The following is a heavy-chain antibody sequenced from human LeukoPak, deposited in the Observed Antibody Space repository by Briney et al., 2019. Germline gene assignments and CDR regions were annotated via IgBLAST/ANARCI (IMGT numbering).Heavy chain of an antibody. V-gene: IGHV5-10-1*01. CDR3: ARSVYYYYYMDV. CDR2: IDPSDSYT. CDR1: GYSFTNYW. Sequence: PGESLSISCKGSGYSFTNYWINWVRQMPGKGLEWMGRIDPSDSYTNYSPSFQGHVTISADKSISTVYLQWSSLKASDTAIYYCARSVYYYYYMDVWGQGTTVTVSS. J-gene: IGHJ6*02.